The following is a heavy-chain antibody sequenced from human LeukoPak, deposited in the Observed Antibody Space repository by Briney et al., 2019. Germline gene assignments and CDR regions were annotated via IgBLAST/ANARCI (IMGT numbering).Heavy chain of an antibody. CDR1: GFTFSIYW. V-gene: IGHV3-74*03. J-gene: IGHJ3*02. Sequence: GGSLRLSLAAAGFTFSIYWMYWVRQAPGKWRMWVSRCDMDGRGTTYVDSVKGRLPVSREIAKSTLYLQMRSMRAEDTDVYYCATSSVWGGAFNIWGQGTMVAVSS. CDR3: ATSSVWGGAFNI. D-gene: IGHD3-16*01. CDR2: CDMDGRGT.